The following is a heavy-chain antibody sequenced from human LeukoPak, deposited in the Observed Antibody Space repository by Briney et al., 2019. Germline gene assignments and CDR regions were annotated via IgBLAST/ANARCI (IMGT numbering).Heavy chain of an antibody. J-gene: IGHJ3*01. CDR3: AKAPFSSDNSATPPAFDL. Sequence: GGSLRLSCAASGFTLRIHYMSWVRQAPGKGLEWVSILYSSDSAYYADSVKGRFTISRDNSKNILYLQMNSLRAEDTAVYYCAKAPFSSDNSATPPAFDLWGQGTLVSVSS. CDR1: GFTLRIHY. D-gene: IGHD3-22*01. CDR2: LYSSDSA. V-gene: IGHV3-53*01.